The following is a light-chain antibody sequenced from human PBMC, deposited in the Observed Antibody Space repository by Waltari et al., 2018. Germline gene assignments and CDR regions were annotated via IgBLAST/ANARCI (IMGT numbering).Light chain of an antibody. CDR3: QQYYSGLT. V-gene: IGKV4-1*01. Sequence: DIVMTQSPDSLSLSLGDRATINCKSSQTILYNSNNKNYLSWYQQKPGQPPKLLIYWASTRDSGVPDRFSGSVSGTDFTLAISSLQAEDVAVYYCQQYYSGLTFGGGTRVEIK. CDR1: QTILYNSNNKNY. J-gene: IGKJ4*01. CDR2: WAS.